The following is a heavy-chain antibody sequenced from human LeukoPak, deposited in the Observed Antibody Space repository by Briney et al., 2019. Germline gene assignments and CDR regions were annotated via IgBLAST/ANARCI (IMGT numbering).Heavy chain of an antibody. CDR2: IKEDGYGK. CDR1: GFTFSRST. D-gene: IGHD1/OR15-1a*01. Sequence: GGSLRLSCAASGFTFSRSTMAWVRQAPGKGLEWLANIKEDGYGKHYGDSVKGRFTISRDNAQNSLYLQMNSLRVEDTAVNYWVKENNWNTNSGAQGILVTVPS. V-gene: IGHV3-7*01. J-gene: IGHJ4*02. CDR3: VKENNWNTNS.